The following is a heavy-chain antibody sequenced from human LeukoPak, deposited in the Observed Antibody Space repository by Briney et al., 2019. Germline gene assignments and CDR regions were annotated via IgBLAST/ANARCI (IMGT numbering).Heavy chain of an antibody. CDR2: INHSGST. CDR1: GESFSGHY. D-gene: IGHD3-10*01. CDR3: ARPRYGSGSLDS. Sequence: SETLSLTCAVYGESFSGHYWTWIRQPPGRGLEWIGEINHSGSTTSNPSLNNRVTISVDTSKNQFSLKLTSVTAANTAVYYCARPRYGSGSLDSWGQGTLVTVSS. V-gene: IGHV4-34*01. J-gene: IGHJ4*02.